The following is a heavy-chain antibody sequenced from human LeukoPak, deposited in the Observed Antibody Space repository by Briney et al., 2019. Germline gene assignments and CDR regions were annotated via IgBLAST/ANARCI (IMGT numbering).Heavy chain of an antibody. CDR3: ARRSRNGLDAFDI. Sequence: ASVKVSCKASAYTFTGYYLHWVRQAPGQGPEWMAWIDPNNGDTDYAQKFQGRVTMTRDRSISTVYMDLTRLTSDDTAVYYCARRSRNGLDAFDIWGQGTMVTVCS. CDR2: IDPNNGDT. CDR1: AYTFTGYY. V-gene: IGHV1-2*02. J-gene: IGHJ3*02. D-gene: IGHD1-14*01.